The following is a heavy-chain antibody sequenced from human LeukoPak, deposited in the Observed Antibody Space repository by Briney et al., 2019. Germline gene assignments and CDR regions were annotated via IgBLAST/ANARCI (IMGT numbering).Heavy chain of an antibody. D-gene: IGHD5-24*01. CDR1: GFPFKNHW. Sequence: GGSLRLSCAASGFPFKNHWISWSPRAPGRGGEGVANLNEDGSKRYYVASVKGRFTISRDNPKNSLYLEINNLRVEDTAAYYCARDGRDGFIDYWGQGTLVTVSS. V-gene: IGHV3-7*01. CDR2: LNEDGSKR. CDR3: ARDGRDGFIDY. J-gene: IGHJ4*02.